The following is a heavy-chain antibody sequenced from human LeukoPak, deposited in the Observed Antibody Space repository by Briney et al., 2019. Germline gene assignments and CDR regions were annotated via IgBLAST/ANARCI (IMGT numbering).Heavy chain of an antibody. CDR2: INWNGGST. CDR3: ARDSDYSNF. D-gene: IGHD4-11*01. CDR1: GFTFDDYG. J-gene: IGHJ4*02. V-gene: IGHV3-20*04. Sequence: GGSLRLSCAASGFTFDDYGLSWVRQAPGKGLEWVYGINWNGGSTGYADSEKGRFTTSRDNAKNSLYLQMNSLRAEDTALYYCARDSDYSNFWGQGTLVTVSS.